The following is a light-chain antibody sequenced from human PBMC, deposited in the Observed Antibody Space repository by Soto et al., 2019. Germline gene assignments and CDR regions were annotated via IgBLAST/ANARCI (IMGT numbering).Light chain of an antibody. CDR1: SSNIGAGYD. CDR3: QAYDSSLIGWV. J-gene: IGLJ3*02. Sequence: QAVVTQPPSVSGTPGQRVTISCSGSSSNIGAGYDVHWYQQLPGTAHKLLIYGNSNRPSGVPDRFSGSKSGTSASLAITGLQAEDEAHYYCQAYDSSLIGWVFGGGTKLTVL. CDR2: GNS. V-gene: IGLV1-40*01.